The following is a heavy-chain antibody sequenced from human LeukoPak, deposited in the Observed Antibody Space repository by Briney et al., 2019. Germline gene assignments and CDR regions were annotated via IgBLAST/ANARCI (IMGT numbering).Heavy chain of an antibody. CDR3: ARGRNYDFWSGYLKYYFDY. CDR1: GGSFSGYY. Sequence: KPSETLSLTCAVYGGSFSGYYWSWIRQPPGKGLEWIGEINHSGSTNYNPSLKSRVTISVDTSKNQFSLKLSSVTAADTAVYYCARGRNYDFWSGYLKYYFDYWGQGTLVTVSS. D-gene: IGHD3-3*01. V-gene: IGHV4-34*01. J-gene: IGHJ4*02. CDR2: INHSGST.